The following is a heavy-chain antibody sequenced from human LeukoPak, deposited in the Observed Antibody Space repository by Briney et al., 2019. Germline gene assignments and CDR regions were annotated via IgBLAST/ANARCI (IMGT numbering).Heavy chain of an antibody. J-gene: IGHJ3*02. D-gene: IGHD4-11*01. V-gene: IGHV3-9*03. CDR3: AKDTYSKYYHDAFHI. CDR1: VFTFSSYA. Sequence: TGGSLRLSCAASVFTFSSYAVSWVHEATGKGLQWVSGIRWNSGSIGYADSVKGRFTISRDNAKNSLYLQMNSLRAEDMALHYCAKDTYSKYYHDAFHIWGQGTMLTVSS. CDR2: IRWNSGSI.